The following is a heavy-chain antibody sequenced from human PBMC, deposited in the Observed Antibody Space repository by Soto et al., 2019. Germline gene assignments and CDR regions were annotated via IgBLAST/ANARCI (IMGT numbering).Heavy chain of an antibody. J-gene: IGHJ6*02. CDR2: ISGSGGST. D-gene: IGHD2-2*01. Sequence: GGSLRLSCAASGFTFSSYAMSWVRQAPGKGLEWVSAISGSGGSTYYADSVKGRFTISRDNSKNTLYLQMNSLRAEDTAVYYCANTPGAAANYYYYGMDVWGQGTTVTVSS. CDR1: GFTFSSYA. V-gene: IGHV3-23*01. CDR3: ANTPGAAANYYYYGMDV.